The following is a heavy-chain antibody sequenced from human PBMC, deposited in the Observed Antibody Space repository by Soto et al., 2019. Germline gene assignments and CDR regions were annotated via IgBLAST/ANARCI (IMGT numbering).Heavy chain of an antibody. J-gene: IGHJ6*02. Sequence: SVTLSLTWTVSGGSISSGGYYWSWIRQHPGKGLEWIGYIYYTGSTVYNPSFKSRVTISVDTSKNQFSLKLNSVTAADTAAYYCARDLWGYCGTDCYPLDVWGQGTTVTVSS. CDR3: ARDLWGYCGTDCYPLDV. CDR1: GGSISSGGYY. CDR2: IYYTGST. D-gene: IGHD2-21*02. V-gene: IGHV4-61*08.